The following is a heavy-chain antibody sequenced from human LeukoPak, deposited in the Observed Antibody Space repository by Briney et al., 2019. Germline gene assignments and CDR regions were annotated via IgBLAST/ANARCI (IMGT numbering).Heavy chain of an antibody. V-gene: IGHV3-21*01. CDR3: ARGYDSYGYVFDF. Sequence: LTSAASGVSSCGYVCSRIRQSPGQGLEWVSSISSSSSYIDYADSVKGRFTTSRDNAKNSLYLQMNSLRAEDTAVCNCARGYDSYGYVFDFWGQGKVVTVSS. CDR1: GVSSCGYV. CDR2: ISSSSSYI. D-gene: IGHD5-12*01. J-gene: IGHJ3*01.